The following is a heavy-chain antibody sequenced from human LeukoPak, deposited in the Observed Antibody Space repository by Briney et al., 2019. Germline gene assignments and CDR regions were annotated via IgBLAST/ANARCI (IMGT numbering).Heavy chain of an antibody. V-gene: IGHV4-59*01. CDR3: ARASSGWYGVDY. D-gene: IGHD6-19*01. CDR1: VDSISSYY. J-gene: IGHJ4*02. Sequence: SSETLSLTCTLSVDSISSYYGSCIRQPPGKGLEWVGHIYYSGSTNYNPSLKSRVTISVDTSKNQFSLKLSSVTAEDTAVYYCARASSGWYGVDYWGQGTLVTVSS. CDR2: IYYSGST.